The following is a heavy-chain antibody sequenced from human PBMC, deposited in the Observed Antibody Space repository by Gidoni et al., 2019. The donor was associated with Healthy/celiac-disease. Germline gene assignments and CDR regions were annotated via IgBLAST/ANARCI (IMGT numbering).Heavy chain of an antibody. CDR1: GFAFDDYA. J-gene: IGHJ4*02. CDR3: AKDGGRDGYNDFDY. CDR2: IRWKSGSI. D-gene: IGHD5-12*01. Sequence: EVQLVASGGVLVQPGRSLRLSCAASGFAFDDYAMHWVRQAPGKGLEGVSCIRWKSGSIGYADSVKGRFTISRDNAKNSLYLQMNSLRAEDTALYYCAKDGGRDGYNDFDYWGQGTLVTVSS. V-gene: IGHV3-9*01.